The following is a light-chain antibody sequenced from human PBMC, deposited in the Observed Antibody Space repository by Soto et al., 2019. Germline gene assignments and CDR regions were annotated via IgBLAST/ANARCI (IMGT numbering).Light chain of an antibody. J-gene: IGLJ3*02. V-gene: IGLV2-14*01. CDR3: ASYTTTSTVL. CDR1: SSDVGFYNY. Sequence: QSALTQPASVSGSPGQSITISCTGTSSDVGFYNYVSWYQHQPGKAPKLMIYDVNNRPSGVSNRFSGSKSDNMASLTISGLQAEDEADDYCASYTTTSTVLFGGGTKLTVL. CDR2: DVN.